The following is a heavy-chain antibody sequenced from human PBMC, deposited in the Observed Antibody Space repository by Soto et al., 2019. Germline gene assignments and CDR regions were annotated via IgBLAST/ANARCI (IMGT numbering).Heavy chain of an antibody. CDR1: GFTFSSYW. J-gene: IGHJ6*02. CDR2: IRSDGGT. V-gene: IGHV3-74*01. D-gene: IGHD2-15*01. Sequence: PGGSLRLSCEASGFTFSSYWMEWVRQAPGKGLVWVSRIRSDGGTNYADSVKGRFTVSRDNAKNTLYLQMNSLRAEDSAVYYCARVKMTVVTPAPAIIYVWTQRTTVTVSS. CDR3: ARVKMTVVTPAPAIIYV.